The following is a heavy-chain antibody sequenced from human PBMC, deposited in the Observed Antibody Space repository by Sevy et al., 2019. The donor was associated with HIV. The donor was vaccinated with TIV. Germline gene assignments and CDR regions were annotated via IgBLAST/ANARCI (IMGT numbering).Heavy chain of an antibody. Sequence: GGSLRLSCAASGLTLTTTSMSWVRQAPGKGLEWVAGVTSDGTTYYADSVRDRFTVSRDNSKNTLYLQLNSLRADDTAVFHCAGGDTTMITDLDYWGQGTLVTVSS. D-gene: IGHD1-20*01. CDR2: VTSDGTT. V-gene: IGHV3-53*01. CDR3: AGGDTTMITDLDY. CDR1: GLTLTTTS. J-gene: IGHJ4*02.